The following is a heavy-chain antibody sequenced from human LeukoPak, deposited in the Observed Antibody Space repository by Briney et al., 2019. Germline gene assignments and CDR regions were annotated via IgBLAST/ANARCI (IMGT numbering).Heavy chain of an antibody. V-gene: IGHV1-69*01. CDR3: ATNRGNLRYFDWLQHNY. Sequence: ASVKVSCKASGGIFSSYTISWVRQAPGQGLEWMGGIIPIFGTANYAQKFQGRVTITADESTSTAYMELSSLRSEDTAVYYCATNRGNLRYFDWLQHNYWGQGTLVTVSS. CDR2: IIPIFGTA. D-gene: IGHD3-9*01. J-gene: IGHJ4*02. CDR1: GGIFSSYT.